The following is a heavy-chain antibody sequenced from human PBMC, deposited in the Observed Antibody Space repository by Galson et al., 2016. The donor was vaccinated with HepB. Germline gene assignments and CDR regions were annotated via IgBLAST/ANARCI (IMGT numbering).Heavy chain of an antibody. Sequence: SLRLSCAASGFTFTTSAMSWVRQAPGKGLEWVSAISGSGGGTFYADSVKGRFTISRDNSKNTLFLQMHSLRVEDTAVYYCARNAQDSPYYGMDVWGQGTTVTVSS. CDR3: ARNAQDSPYYGMDV. J-gene: IGHJ6*02. D-gene: IGHD2-15*01. CDR1: GFTFTTSA. CDR2: ISGSGGGT. V-gene: IGHV3-23*01.